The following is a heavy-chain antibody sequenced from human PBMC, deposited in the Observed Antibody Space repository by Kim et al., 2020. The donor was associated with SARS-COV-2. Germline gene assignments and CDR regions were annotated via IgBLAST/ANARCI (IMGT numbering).Heavy chain of an antibody. J-gene: IGHJ5*02. D-gene: IGHD6-13*01. Sequence: DCVKRRFTISRDKSTNTLYLQMNSMRAEDTPVYYCAKIPAGSSWYYWFDPWGQGTLVPVSS. CDR3: AKIPAGSSWYYWFDP. V-gene: IGHV3-23*01.